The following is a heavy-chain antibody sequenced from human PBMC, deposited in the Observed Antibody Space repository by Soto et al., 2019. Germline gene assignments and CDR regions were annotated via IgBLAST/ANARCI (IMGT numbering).Heavy chain of an antibody. V-gene: IGHV4-34*01. D-gene: IGHD2-2*01. Sequence: SQTLSLTCAVYGGSFSGYYWSWIRQPPGKGLEWIVEINHSGITNYNPSLTSPVTISVDTSKNQFSLKLSSVTAAGTAVYYCAGHRRYFSSTSCYSGPSIHNWFNPLCQGTLVT. CDR2: INHSGIT. CDR1: GGSFSGYY. CDR3: AGHRRYFSSTSCYSGPSIHNWFNP. J-gene: IGHJ5*02.